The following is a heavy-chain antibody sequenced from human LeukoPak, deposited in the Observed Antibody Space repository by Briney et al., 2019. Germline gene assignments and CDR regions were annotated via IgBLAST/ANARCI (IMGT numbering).Heavy chain of an antibody. CDR1: GGSISSSSYH. V-gene: IGHV4-39*01. J-gene: IGHJ4*02. CDR2: IYYNGST. Sequence: SETLSLTCTVSGGSISSSSYHWGWIRQPSGKGLEWIGSIYYNGSTYYNPSLKSRVTISVDTSKNLFSLKLSSVTAADTAVYYCARRGYYYDSSGYYYDYFDYWGQGTLVTVSS. CDR3: ARRGYYYDSSGYYYDYFDY. D-gene: IGHD3-22*01.